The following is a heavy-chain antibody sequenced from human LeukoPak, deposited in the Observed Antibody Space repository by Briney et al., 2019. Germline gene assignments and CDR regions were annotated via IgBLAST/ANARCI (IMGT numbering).Heavy chain of an antibody. CDR2: ISSDGSDK. D-gene: IGHD6-13*01. Sequence: GRSLRLSCAASGFTFNIYAMHWVRQAPGKGLEWVAVISSDGSDKYYADSVKGRFTISRDDSKNTLYLQMNSLRTEDTAVYYCARRWYFDYWGQGTLVAVSS. V-gene: IGHV3-30*04. CDR1: GFTFNIYA. J-gene: IGHJ4*02. CDR3: ARRWYFDY.